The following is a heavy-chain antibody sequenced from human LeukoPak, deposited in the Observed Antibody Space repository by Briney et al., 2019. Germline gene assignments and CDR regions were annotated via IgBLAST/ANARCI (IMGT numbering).Heavy chain of an antibody. CDR2: ISGRAGSI. J-gene: IGHJ4*02. D-gene: IGHD6-19*01. Sequence: GGSLRLSCAASGFTFSSYAMSWVRQAPGKGLEWVSTISGRAGSIYHADSVKGRFAISRDNSKNTLYLQMNSLRVEDTAIYYCAKGLVGGWLNLDFWGQGTRVTVSS. CDR1: GFTFSSYA. V-gene: IGHV3-23*01. CDR3: AKGLVGGWLNLDF.